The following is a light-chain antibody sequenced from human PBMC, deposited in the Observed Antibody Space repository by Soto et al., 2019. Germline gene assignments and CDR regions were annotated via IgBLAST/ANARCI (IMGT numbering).Light chain of an antibody. V-gene: IGLV2-14*01. Sequence: QSVLTQPASVSGSPGQSITISCTATSSDLSLYNLVSWYQQHPGKAPKLVIYKVTNRPSGVSNRFSGSRSGNTASLTISGLQAEDEADYYCCSYTGSSNYVFGTGTKVT. CDR3: CSYTGSSNYV. J-gene: IGLJ1*01. CDR1: SSDLSLYNL. CDR2: KVT.